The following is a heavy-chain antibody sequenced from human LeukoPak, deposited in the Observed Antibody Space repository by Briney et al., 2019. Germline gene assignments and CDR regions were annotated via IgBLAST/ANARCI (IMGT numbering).Heavy chain of an antibody. Sequence: ASVKVSCKVSGYTLTELSMHWVRQAPGKGLEWMGGFYPEDGETIYAQKFQGRVTMTEDTSTDTAYMELSSLRSEDTAVYYCATAAPVGRYFDWLRIIKGGYYFDYWGQGTLVTVSS. J-gene: IGHJ4*02. CDR1: GYTLTELS. CDR3: ATAAPVGRYFDWLRIIKGGYYFDY. V-gene: IGHV1-24*01. CDR2: FYPEDGET. D-gene: IGHD3-9*01.